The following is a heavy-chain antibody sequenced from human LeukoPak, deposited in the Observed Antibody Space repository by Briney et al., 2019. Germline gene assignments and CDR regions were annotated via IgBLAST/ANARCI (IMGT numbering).Heavy chain of an antibody. D-gene: IGHD6-19*01. J-gene: IGHJ4*02. V-gene: IGHV3-11*05. CDR2: ISGSSTYT. CDR1: GFTFSDFS. Sequence: GGSLRLSCAASGFTFSDFSMSWMRQAPGKGLEWLSYISGSSTYTNYADSVKGRFTISRDNAKSSLYLQMNSLRAEDTAVYYCARVIGGSGWFEEGSSPFFDYWGQGTLVTVSS. CDR3: ARVIGGSGWFEEGSSPFFDY.